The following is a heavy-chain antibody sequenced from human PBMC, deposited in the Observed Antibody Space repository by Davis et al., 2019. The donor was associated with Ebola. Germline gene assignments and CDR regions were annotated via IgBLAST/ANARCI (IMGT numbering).Heavy chain of an antibody. CDR3: ARDHGGGRMDV. CDR1: GDSITSRTSY. V-gene: IGHV4-39*02. D-gene: IGHD3-16*01. J-gene: IGHJ6*02. Sequence: SETLSLTCTVSGDSITSRTSYWAWLRQPPGKGLEWIGSLHYGGNGYYNPSLRSRVTISVDTSMNHFSLTLTSVTAADTAVYYCARDHGGGRMDVWGQGTTVTVSS. CDR2: LHYGGNG.